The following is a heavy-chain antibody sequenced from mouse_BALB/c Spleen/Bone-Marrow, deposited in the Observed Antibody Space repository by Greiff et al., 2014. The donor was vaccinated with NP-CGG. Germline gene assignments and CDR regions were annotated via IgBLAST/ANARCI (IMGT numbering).Heavy chain of an antibody. V-gene: IGHV1-37*01. Sequence: EVKLQESGPELVKPGASVKISCKASGYSFTGYFMNWVKQSHGKSLEWIGRINPYNGDTFYNQKFKGKATLTVDKSSSTAHMELLSLTSEDSAVYYCGRAYYYGSSYFDYWGQGTTLTVSS. J-gene: IGHJ2*01. CDR3: GRAYYYGSSYFDY. D-gene: IGHD1-1*01. CDR2: INPYNGDT. CDR1: GYSFTGYF.